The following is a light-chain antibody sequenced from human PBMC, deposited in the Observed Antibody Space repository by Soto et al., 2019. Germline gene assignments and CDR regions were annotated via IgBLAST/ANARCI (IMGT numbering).Light chain of an antibody. CDR3: QQYNSLPT. V-gene: IGKV3-15*01. J-gene: IGKJ4*01. CDR1: HSISTN. CDR2: GAS. Sequence: EIIMTQSPATLSVSPGEGATLSCRTSHSISTNLAWYQHKRGQSPRLLVYGASTRATGVPARFSGSGSGAEFTLSISSLQSEDFAVYYCQQYNSLPTFSGGTKVEIK.